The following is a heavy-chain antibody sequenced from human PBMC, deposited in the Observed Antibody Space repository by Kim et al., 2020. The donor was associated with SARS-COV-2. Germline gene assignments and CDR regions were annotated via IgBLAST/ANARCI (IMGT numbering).Heavy chain of an antibody. D-gene: IGHD1-26*01. V-gene: IGHV3-23*01. Sequence: KGRFTITREKSKNTLYLQMNSLRAEDTAVYYCAKGAEKSGSYYTPDYFDYWGQGTLVTVSS. CDR3: AKGAEKSGSYYTPDYFDY. J-gene: IGHJ4*02.